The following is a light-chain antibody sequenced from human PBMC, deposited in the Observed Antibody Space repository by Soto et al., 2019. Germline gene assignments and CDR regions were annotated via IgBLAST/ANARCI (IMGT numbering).Light chain of an antibody. CDR2: EVS. J-gene: IGLJ1*01. Sequence: QSALTQPASVSGSPGQSTTISCTGTSSDVGGYNYVSWYQQHPGKAPKLMIYEVSNRPSGVSNRFSGSKSGNTASLTISGLQAEDEADYYCSSYTSSSTRGVFXTGTKVTVL. CDR1: SSDVGGYNY. CDR3: SSYTSSSTRGV. V-gene: IGLV2-14*01.